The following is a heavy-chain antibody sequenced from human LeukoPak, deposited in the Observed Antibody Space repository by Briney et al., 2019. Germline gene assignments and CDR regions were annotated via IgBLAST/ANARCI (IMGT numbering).Heavy chain of an antibody. D-gene: IGHD4-17*01. V-gene: IGHV3-48*03. CDR3: AREDYGEAFDY. CDR1: GFTFSSYE. J-gene: IGHJ4*02. Sequence: GGPLRLSCEGSGFTFSSYEMNWVRQAPGKGLEWVSYIGSGSFTIYYADSVKGRFTISRDNAKNSLYLQMNSLRAEDTAVYYCAREDYGEAFDYWGQGTLVTVSS. CDR2: IGSGSFTI.